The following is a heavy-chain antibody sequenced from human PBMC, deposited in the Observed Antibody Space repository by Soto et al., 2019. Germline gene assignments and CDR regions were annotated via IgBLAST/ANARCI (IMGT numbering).Heavy chain of an antibody. CDR2: IDWDDDK. V-gene: IGHV2-5*02. CDR1: GFSLSTSGVG. J-gene: IGHJ6*02. CDR3: AHKGGYDDGMDV. Sequence: QITLKESGPTLVKPTQTLTLTCTFSGFSLSTSGVGVGWIRQPPGKALEWLALIDWDDDKRYSPSLKSRLTITKDTSKNQVVLIMTDMDPVDTATYYCAHKGGYDDGMDVWGQGTTVTVSS. D-gene: IGHD3-16*01.